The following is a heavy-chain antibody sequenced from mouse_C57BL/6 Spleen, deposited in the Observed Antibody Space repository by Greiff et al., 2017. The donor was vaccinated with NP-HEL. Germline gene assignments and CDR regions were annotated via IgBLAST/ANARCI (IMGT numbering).Heavy chain of an antibody. CDR3: ARYLTGPSAMDY. Sequence: QVQLQQPGAELVKPGASVKMSCKASGYTFTSYWITWVKQRPGQGLEWIGDIYPGSGSTNYNEKFKSKATLTVDTSSSTAYMQLSSLTSEDSAVYYCARYLTGPSAMDYWGQGTSVTVSS. CDR1: GYTFTSYW. V-gene: IGHV1-55*01. J-gene: IGHJ4*01. D-gene: IGHD4-1*01. CDR2: IYPGSGST.